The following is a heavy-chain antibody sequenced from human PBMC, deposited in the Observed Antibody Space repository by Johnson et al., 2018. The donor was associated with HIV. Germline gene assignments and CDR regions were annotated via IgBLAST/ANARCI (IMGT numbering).Heavy chain of an antibody. CDR1: GFTFSSYW. CDR3: ARDSGITEYSSSSYPYAFDI. D-gene: IGHD6-6*01. V-gene: IGHV3-7*01. J-gene: IGHJ3*02. Sequence: VQLVESGGGLVKPGGSLRLSCAAPGFTFSSYWMSWVRQAPGKGLEWVANMNQDGSGKYYVDSVKGRFTISRDNAKNTLYLQMNSLRAEDTAVYYCARDSGITEYSSSSYPYAFDIWGQGTMVTVSS. CDR2: MNQDGSGK.